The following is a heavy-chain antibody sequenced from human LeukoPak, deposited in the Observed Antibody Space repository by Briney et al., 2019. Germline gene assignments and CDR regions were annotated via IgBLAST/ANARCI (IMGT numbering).Heavy chain of an antibody. Sequence: GGSLRLSCAASGFTFSSYSMNWVRQAPGKGLEWVSYISNTGNSLYYADSVKGRFTISTDNAKNSLYLQMNSLRAEDTAVYYCATSSWNYHNYWGQGTLVTVSS. CDR1: GFTFSSYS. CDR2: ISNTGNSL. V-gene: IGHV3-48*01. J-gene: IGHJ4*02. D-gene: IGHD1-7*01. CDR3: ATSSWNYHNY.